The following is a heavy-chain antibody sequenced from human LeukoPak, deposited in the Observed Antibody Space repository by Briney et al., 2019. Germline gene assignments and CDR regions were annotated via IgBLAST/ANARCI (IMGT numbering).Heavy chain of an antibody. CDR3: ARAHITMVRGVIIREKYYYYGMDV. V-gene: IGHV3-33*01. D-gene: IGHD3-10*01. J-gene: IGHJ6*02. Sequence: GGSLRLSCAASGFTFSSYEMHWVRQAPGKGLEWVAVIWYDGSNKYYADSVKGRFTISRDNSKNTLYLQMNSLRAEDTAVYYCARAHITMVRGVIIREKYYYYGMDVWGQGTTVTVSS. CDR1: GFTFSSYE. CDR2: IWYDGSNK.